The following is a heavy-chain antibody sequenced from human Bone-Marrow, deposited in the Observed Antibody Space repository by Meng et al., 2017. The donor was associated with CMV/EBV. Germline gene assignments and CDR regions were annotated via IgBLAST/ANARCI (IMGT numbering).Heavy chain of an antibody. CDR2: IYSGGST. D-gene: IGHD1-26*01. Sequence: GESLKISCAASGFTVSSNYMSWVRQAPGKGLEWVSVIYSGGSTYYADSVKGRFTIPRDNSRNTLYLQMNSLRAGDTGVYYCARGKGELLLDYWGQGTLVTVSS. CDR3: ARGKGELLLDY. J-gene: IGHJ4*02. CDR1: GFTVSSNY. V-gene: IGHV3-53*01.